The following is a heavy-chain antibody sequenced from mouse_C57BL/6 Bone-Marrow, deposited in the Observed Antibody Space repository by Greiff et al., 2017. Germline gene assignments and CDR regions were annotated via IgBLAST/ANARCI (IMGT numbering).Heavy chain of an antibody. CDR3: ARDGNYVGTWLAY. CDR1: GYTFTSYW. Sequence: QVQLQQPGAELVQPGAPVKLSCKAFGYTFTSYWMHWVKQRPGRGFAWIGRIVPNSGVIKYYEKFKSKATLTVDKPSSPATLQPSSLTSEDSAVYYCARDGNYVGTWLAYWGQGTLVTVSA. D-gene: IGHD2-1*01. CDR2: IVPNSGVI. J-gene: IGHJ3*01. V-gene: IGHV1-72*01.